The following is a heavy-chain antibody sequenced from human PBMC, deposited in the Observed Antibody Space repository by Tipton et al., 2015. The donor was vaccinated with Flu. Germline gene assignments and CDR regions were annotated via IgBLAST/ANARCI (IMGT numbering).Heavy chain of an antibody. J-gene: IGHJ4*02. D-gene: IGHD3-10*01. Sequence: LRLSCTVSGDSMNSFYWSWIRQPAGKGLEWIGRMYASGSTKYTPSLKSRVTMSVDTSKSHLSLKLTSVTAADTAVYYCARGSGSGTEMIFDFWGQGTLVTVSS. CDR2: MYASGST. CDR3: ARGSGSGTEMIFDF. CDR1: GDSMNSFY. V-gene: IGHV4-4*07.